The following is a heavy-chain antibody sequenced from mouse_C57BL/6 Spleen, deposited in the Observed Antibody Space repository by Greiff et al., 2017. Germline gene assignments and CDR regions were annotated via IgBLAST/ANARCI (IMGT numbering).Heavy chain of an antibody. CDR3: ARDHGSFDY. CDR2: ISDGGSYT. Sequence: EVKLMESGGGLVKPGGSLKLSCAASGFTFSSYAMSWVRQTPEKRLEWVATISDGGSYTYYPDNVKGRFTISRDNAKNNLYLQMSHLKSEDTAMYYCARDHGSFDYWGQGTTLTVSS. V-gene: IGHV5-4*01. CDR1: GFTFSSYA. D-gene: IGHD1-1*01. J-gene: IGHJ2*01.